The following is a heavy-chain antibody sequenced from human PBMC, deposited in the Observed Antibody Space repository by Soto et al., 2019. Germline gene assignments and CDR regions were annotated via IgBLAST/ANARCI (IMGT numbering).Heavy chain of an antibody. V-gene: IGHV4-4*02. J-gene: IGHJ5*02. D-gene: IGHD6-19*01. CDR1: GFSIVNNIW. CDR2: IHHSGST. CDR3: VRGPTSGWNA. Sequence: SETLSLSCPVSGFSIVNNIWRSWVRQSPGKGLEWIGEIHHSGSTNYNPSLKSRVTISVDKSKNQFSLNLGSVTAADTAVYYCVRGPTSGWNAWGQGTLVTVSS.